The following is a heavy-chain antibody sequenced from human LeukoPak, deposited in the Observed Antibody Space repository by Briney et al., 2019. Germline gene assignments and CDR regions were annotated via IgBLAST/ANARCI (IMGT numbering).Heavy chain of an antibody. CDR2: IYSGGSK. Sequence: GGSLRLSCAASGFTVSSNYMSWVRQAPGKGLEWVSVIYSGGSKYYADSVKGRFTISRDNSKNTLYLQMNSLRAEDTAVYYCARQSPYYDILTGYYPGRMDVWGQGTTVTVSS. CDR3: ARQSPYYDILTGYYPGRMDV. CDR1: GFTVSSNY. V-gene: IGHV3-53*01. D-gene: IGHD3-9*01. J-gene: IGHJ6*02.